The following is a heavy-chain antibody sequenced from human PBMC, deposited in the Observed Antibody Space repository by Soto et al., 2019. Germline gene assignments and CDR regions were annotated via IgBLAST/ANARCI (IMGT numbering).Heavy chain of an antibody. J-gene: IGHJ4*02. CDR2: INHLGSI. CDR3: ARLSSSPGDYFDY. D-gene: IGHD6-6*01. Sequence: SETLSLTCVVSGGSLSDYFWSWIRQPPGKGLEWIGEINHLGSINYNPSPKSRVTMSVDKSKNQFSLTLNSVTAADTAVYYCARLSSSPGDYFDYWGQGTLVTVSS. CDR1: GGSLSDYF. V-gene: IGHV4-34*01.